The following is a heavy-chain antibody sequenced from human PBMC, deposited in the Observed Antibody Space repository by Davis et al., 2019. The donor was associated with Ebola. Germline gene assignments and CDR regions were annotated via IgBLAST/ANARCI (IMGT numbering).Heavy chain of an antibody. CDR2: INHSGST. CDR1: GGSFSGYY. V-gene: IGHV4-34*01. Sequence: PSETLSLTCAVYGGSFSGYYWSWIRQPPGKGLEWIGEINHSGSTKYNPSLKSRVTISVDTSKNQFSLKLSSVTAADTAVYYCASAGTYCGGDCYSYWFDPWGQGTLVTVSS. CDR3: ASAGTYCGGDCYSYWFDP. J-gene: IGHJ5*02. D-gene: IGHD2-21*01.